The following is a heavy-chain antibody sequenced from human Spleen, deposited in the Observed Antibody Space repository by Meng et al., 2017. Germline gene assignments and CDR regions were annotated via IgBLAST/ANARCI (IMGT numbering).Heavy chain of an antibody. Sequence: QGRLQEAGPGLVKPSGSLPLTCVVSGGSISSIDWWSWVRQPPGKGLEWIGEIYHGGDTNYNPSLKSRVTIAIDKSKNQFSLKLTSVTAADTAVYYCASWIYSCGWQWGQGALVTVSS. CDR3: ASWIYSCGWQ. CDR2: IYHGGDT. D-gene: IGHD6-19*01. V-gene: IGHV4/OR15-8*02. CDR1: GGSISSIDW. J-gene: IGHJ4*02.